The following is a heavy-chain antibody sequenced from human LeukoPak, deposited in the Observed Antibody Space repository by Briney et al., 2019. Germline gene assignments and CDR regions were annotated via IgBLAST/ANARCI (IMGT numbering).Heavy chain of an antibody. CDR1: GFTFSRYW. CDR2: IKEDGSRR. CDR3: ATPLDYYDSSGYHQGGD. D-gene: IGHD3-22*01. Sequence: HTGGSLRLSCTTSGFTFSRYWMTWVRQAPGKGLEWVANIKEDGSRRNYVDSVKGRFTISRDNAKNSLYLQMNSLRAEDTAVYYCATPLDYYDSSGYHQGGDWGQGTLVTVSS. J-gene: IGHJ4*02. V-gene: IGHV3-7*03.